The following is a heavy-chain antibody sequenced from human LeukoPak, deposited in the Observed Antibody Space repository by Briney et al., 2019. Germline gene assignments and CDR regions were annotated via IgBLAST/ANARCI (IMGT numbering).Heavy chain of an antibody. Sequence: SQTLSLTFAISGDSVSSNSAAWNWIRQSPSRGLEWLGRTYYRSKWYNDYAVSVKSRITINPDTSKNQFSLQLNSVTPEDTAVYYCARDRKVGATYHYYYGMDVWGQGTTVTVSS. J-gene: IGHJ6*02. D-gene: IGHD1-26*01. CDR1: GDSVSSNSAA. CDR2: TYYRSKWYN. CDR3: ARDRKVGATYHYYYGMDV. V-gene: IGHV6-1*01.